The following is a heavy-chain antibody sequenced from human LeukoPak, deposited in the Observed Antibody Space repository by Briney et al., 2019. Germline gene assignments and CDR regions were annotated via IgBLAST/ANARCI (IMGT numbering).Heavy chain of an antibody. D-gene: IGHD2-21*01. CDR1: GYTFTSYG. Sequence: ASVKVSCKASGYTFTSYGISWVRQAPGQGLEWMGWISAYNGNTSYAQKLHGRVTMTTDTSTSTAYMELRSLRSEDTAVYYCARAGGYCGRISCPYYFDYWGQGSLVAVSS. V-gene: IGHV1-18*01. CDR3: ARAGGYCGRISCPYYFDY. CDR2: ISAYNGNT. J-gene: IGHJ4*02.